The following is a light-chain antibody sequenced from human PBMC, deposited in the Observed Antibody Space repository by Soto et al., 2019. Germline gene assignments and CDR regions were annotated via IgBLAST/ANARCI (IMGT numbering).Light chain of an antibody. J-gene: IGKJ1*01. CDR2: GAS. Sequence: EIVLTQSPGTLSLSPGERATLSCRASQSVSSSYLAWYQQKPGQAPRLLIYGASSRATGIPDRFSGSGSGTDFTITISRLEPEDFAVYYCQSGTFGQGTKVEIK. V-gene: IGKV3-20*01. CDR1: QSVSSSY. CDR3: QSGT.